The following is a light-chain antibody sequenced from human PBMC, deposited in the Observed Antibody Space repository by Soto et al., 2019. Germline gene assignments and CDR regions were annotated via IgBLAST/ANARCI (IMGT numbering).Light chain of an antibody. V-gene: IGKV1-5*01. Sequence: DSQMTQSPSTLSASVGDRVTITCRASQTISSWLAWYQQKPGRAPSLIIYDASTLERGVPSRFSGSGSGTEFTLIISNLQPDDFATYYCQQFKDYVWTFGQGTKVDIK. CDR3: QQFKDYVWT. J-gene: IGKJ1*01. CDR2: DAS. CDR1: QTISSW.